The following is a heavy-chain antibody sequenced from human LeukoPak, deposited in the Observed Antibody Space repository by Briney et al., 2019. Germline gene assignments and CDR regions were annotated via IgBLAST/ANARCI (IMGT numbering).Heavy chain of an antibody. V-gene: IGHV4-4*07. CDR2: IYTSGST. CDR3: ATTLAEWWGPHAFDI. J-gene: IGHJ3*02. Sequence: SGPTLVKPSETLSLTCTVSGGSISSYYWSWIRQPAGKGLEWIGRIYTSGSTYYNPSLKSRVTISVDTSKNQFSLKLSSVTAAATAGYYWATTLAEWWGPHAFDIWGQGTMVTVSS. CDR1: GGSISSYY. D-gene: IGHD2-15*01.